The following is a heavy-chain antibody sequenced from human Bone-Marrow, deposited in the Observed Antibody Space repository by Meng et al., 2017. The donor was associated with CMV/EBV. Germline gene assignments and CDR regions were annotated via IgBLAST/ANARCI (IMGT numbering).Heavy chain of an antibody. CDR1: GGSSGSHNW. J-gene: IGHJ4*01. CDR2: IYHSGST. D-gene: IGHD3-10*01. Sequence: VAGGSSGSHNWWQWVRPPPGKGLEWIGEIYHSGSTNYNPSLKSRAIISVDKSKNDFSLRLTSVSAADTAVYYCARERGAGTFQGFDYWGHGTLVTVSS. CDR3: ARERGAGTFQGFDY. V-gene: IGHV4-4*02.